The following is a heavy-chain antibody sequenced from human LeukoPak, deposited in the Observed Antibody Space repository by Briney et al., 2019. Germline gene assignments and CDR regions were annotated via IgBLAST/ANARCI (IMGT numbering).Heavy chain of an antibody. CDR3: ARSIPDYTRFDY. CDR2: FKTNSGQV. D-gene: IGHD2-2*02. CDR1: GSTFSAYA. V-gene: IGHV3-23*01. Sequence: GGSLRLSCVASGSTFSAYAMNWVRLAPGKGLEWVSTFKTNSGQVYYAESVRGRFTISRDNSKNTVYLQMSSLRAEDTALYYCARSIPDYTRFDYWGQGALVTVSP. J-gene: IGHJ4*02.